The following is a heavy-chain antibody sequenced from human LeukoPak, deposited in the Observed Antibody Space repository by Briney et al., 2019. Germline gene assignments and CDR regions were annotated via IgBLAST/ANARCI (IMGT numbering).Heavy chain of an antibody. J-gene: IGHJ3*01. CDR3: ARDYQSRDAM. V-gene: IGHV3-7*05. Sequence: GGSLRLSCAASGFTFSSYCMSWVRQAPGKGLEWVASIKHDGSEQYYVDPVKGRFTMSRDNAKNSLYLQMNSLRAEDSAVYYCARDYQSRDAMWGHGTTVTVSS. CDR1: GFTFSSYC. CDR2: IKHDGSEQ. D-gene: IGHD5-24*01.